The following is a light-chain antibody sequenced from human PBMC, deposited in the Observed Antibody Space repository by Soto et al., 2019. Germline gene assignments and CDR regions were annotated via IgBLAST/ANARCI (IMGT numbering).Light chain of an antibody. J-gene: IGKJ4*01. CDR1: QIIRSY. CDR3: QQTSSTPT. V-gene: IGKV1-39*01. Sequence: DIQLTQSPSSLSASVGDRVTITCRASQIIRSYLNWYQQKPGKAPKLLIYAASSLQTGVSSRFSGSGSVTDFTLTISNLQPEDFATYYCQQTSSTPTFGGGTKVEIK. CDR2: AAS.